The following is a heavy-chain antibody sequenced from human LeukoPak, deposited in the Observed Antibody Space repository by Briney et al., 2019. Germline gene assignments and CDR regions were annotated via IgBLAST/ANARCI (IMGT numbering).Heavy chain of an antibody. CDR2: INHSGST. CDR3: ARAGIQSAFDI. CDR1: GGSFSGYY. Sequence: PSETLSLTCAVYGGSFSGYYWSWIRQPPGKGLEWIGEINHSGSTNYNPSLKSRVTISVDTSKNQFSLKLSSVTAADTAVYYCARAGIQSAFDIWGQGTMVTVSS. J-gene: IGHJ3*02. V-gene: IGHV4-34*01.